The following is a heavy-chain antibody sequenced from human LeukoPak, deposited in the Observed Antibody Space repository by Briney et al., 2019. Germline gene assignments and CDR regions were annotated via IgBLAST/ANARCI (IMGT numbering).Heavy chain of an antibody. CDR3: AKRRDYCSGGSCYSLDY. D-gene: IGHD2-15*01. J-gene: IGHJ4*02. CDR1: GFRFSDYG. V-gene: IGHV3-30*18. Sequence: PGGSLRLSCAASGFRFSDYGMHWVRRAPGKGLEWVAVISSDGTKKAYADSVKGRFTISRDNSENTLYLQMSSLRAEDTAVYYCAKRRDYCSGGSCYSLDYWGQGTLVTVSS. CDR2: ISSDGTKK.